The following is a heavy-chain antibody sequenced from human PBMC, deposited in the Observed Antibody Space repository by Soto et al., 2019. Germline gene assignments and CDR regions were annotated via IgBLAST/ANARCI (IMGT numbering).Heavy chain of an antibody. V-gene: IGHV2-5*08. CDR1: GGSISSGDYY. D-gene: IGHD3-10*01. Sequence: TLSLTCTVSGGSISSGDYYWSWIRQPPGKALEWLALIYWDDDKRYRPSLKSRLTIVKDTSKNLVILIMTNMDPEDTATYYCAHRAYYYGSGSYYTHWGQGILVTVSS. CDR3: AHRAYYYGSGSYYTH. CDR2: IYWDDDK. J-gene: IGHJ4*02.